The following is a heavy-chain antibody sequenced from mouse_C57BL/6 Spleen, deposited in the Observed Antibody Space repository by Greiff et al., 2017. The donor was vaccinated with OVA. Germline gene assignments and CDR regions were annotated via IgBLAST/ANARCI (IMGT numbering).Heavy chain of an antibody. CDR2: IWSGGST. D-gene: IGHD1-1*01. V-gene: IGHV2-2*01. CDR3: AMSTVVATGDAMDY. J-gene: IGHJ4*01. Sequence: VQLKESGPGLVQPSQSLSITCTVSGFSLTSYGVHWVRQSPGKGLEWLGVIWSGGSTDYNAAFISRLSISKDNSKSQVFFKMNSLQADDTAIYYCAMSTVVATGDAMDYWGQGTSVTVSS. CDR1: GFSLTSYG.